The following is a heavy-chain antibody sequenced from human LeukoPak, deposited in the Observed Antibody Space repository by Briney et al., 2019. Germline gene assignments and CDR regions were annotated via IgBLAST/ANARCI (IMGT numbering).Heavy chain of an antibody. J-gene: IGHJ4*02. CDR3: ARLRRDGRKSFDY. CDR1: GFTFDDYA. CDR2: ISWNSGSI. Sequence: PGGSLRLSCAASGFTFDDYAVHWVRHAPGKGLEWVSGISWNSGSIGYADSVKGRFTISRDNAKNSLYLQMNSLRAEDTAVYYCARLRRDGRKSFDYWGQGTLVTVSS. V-gene: IGHV3-9*01. D-gene: IGHD5-24*01.